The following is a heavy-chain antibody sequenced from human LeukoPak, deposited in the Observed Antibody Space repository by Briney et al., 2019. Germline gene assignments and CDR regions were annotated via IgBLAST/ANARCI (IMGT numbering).Heavy chain of an antibody. D-gene: IGHD3-10*01. Sequence: LTGGSLRLSCAASGFTFSSYSMNWVRQAPGKGLEWVSYISSSSSTIYYADSVKGRFTISRDNSKNTLFVQMNSLRAEDTAVYYCAKDSYASGSYYRGYFDYWGQGTLVTVSS. CDR2: ISSSSSTI. CDR3: AKDSYASGSYYRGYFDY. V-gene: IGHV3-48*01. J-gene: IGHJ4*02. CDR1: GFTFSSYS.